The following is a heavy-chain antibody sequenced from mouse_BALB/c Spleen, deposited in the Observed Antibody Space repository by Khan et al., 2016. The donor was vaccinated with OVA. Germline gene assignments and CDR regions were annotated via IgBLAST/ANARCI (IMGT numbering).Heavy chain of an antibody. CDR3: ARDGSRYNYAMDY. J-gene: IGHJ4*01. Sequence: VQLQQPGPGLVKPSQSLSLTCTVTGYSITSDYAWNWIRQFPGNKLEWMGYMSYSGSTSYNPSLKSRISITRDTSKNQFFLQLNSVTTEDTATYYCARDGSRYNYAMDYWGQGTAVTVSS. CDR1: GYSITSDYA. CDR2: MSYSGST. V-gene: IGHV3-2*02. D-gene: IGHD2-3*01.